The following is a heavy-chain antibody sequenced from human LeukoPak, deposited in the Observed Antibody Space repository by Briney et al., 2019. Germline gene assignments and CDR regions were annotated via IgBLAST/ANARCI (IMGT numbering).Heavy chain of an antibody. V-gene: IGHV3-21*01. Sequence: PGGSPRLSCVVSGFTLRSYNMHWVRQAPGKGLEWVSYISTSSYYIYYADSVKGRFTISRDDAKNSLYLQMNSLRDEDTALYYCARDASGSSTGLIDSWGQGTLVTVSS. CDR3: ARDASGSSTGLIDS. D-gene: IGHD1-26*01. CDR2: ISTSSYYI. J-gene: IGHJ4*02. CDR1: GFTLRSYN.